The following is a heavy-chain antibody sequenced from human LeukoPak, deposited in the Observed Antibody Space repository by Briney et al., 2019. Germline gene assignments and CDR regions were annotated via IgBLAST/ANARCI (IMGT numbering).Heavy chain of an antibody. CDR2: IYSGGST. CDR1: GLTSRSNH. Sequence: GGPMRLSFTASGLTSRSNHMSWVRQAQGKDLDAATVIYSGGSTYYADSVKGRFTIFRDNSKNTLYLQMNSLRAEDTAVYYCASGYCSGGSCYSVYFQHWGQGTLVTVSS. CDR3: ASGYCSGGSCYSVYFQH. D-gene: IGHD2-15*01. V-gene: IGHV3-53*01. J-gene: IGHJ1*01.